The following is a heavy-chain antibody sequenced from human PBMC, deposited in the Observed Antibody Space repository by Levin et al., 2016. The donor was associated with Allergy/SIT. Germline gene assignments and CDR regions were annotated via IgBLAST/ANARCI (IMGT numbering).Heavy chain of an antibody. CDR3: ATPHCSSTSCYELHYYYYGMDV. D-gene: IGHD2-2*01. Sequence: ASVKVSCKASGGTFSSYAISWVRQAPGQGLEWMGGIIPIFGTANYAQKFQGRVTITADESTSTAYMELSSLRSEDTAVYYCATPHCSSTSCYELHYYYYGMDVWGQGTTVTVSS. V-gene: IGHV1-69*13. J-gene: IGHJ6*02. CDR1: GGTFSSYA. CDR2: IIPIFGTA.